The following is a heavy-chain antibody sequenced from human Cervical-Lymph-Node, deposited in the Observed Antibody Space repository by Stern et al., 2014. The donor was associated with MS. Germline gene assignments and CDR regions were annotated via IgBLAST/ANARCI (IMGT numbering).Heavy chain of an antibody. CDR2: ISPMFSTS. J-gene: IGHJ4*02. Sequence: VQLVQSGPEVKKPGSSVKVSCKASGGSFIHYAITWVRQAPGQGPEWMGDISPMFSTSNYAQKFQGRVTITADKSTTTAYMEVNSLTSEDTAVYYCAGPRYAFWGQGTLVIVSS. D-gene: IGHD2-2*01. CDR3: AGPRYAF. V-gene: IGHV1-69*06. CDR1: GGSFIHYA.